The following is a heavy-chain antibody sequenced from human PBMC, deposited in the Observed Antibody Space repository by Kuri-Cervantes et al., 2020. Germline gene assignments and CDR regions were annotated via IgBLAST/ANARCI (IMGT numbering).Heavy chain of an antibody. V-gene: IGHV4-30-2*01. D-gene: IGHD2-15*01. CDR3: ARVGSRRASHFDY. J-gene: IGHJ4*02. CDR2: IYQTGRA. CDR1: GGSISSGGYS. Sequence: LRLSCAVSGGSISSGGYSWSWIRQPPGTGLEWIGYIYQTGRAYYNPSLKSRVTISVDTSKNQFSLKLSSVTAADTAVYYCARVGSRRASHFDYWGQGTLVTVSS.